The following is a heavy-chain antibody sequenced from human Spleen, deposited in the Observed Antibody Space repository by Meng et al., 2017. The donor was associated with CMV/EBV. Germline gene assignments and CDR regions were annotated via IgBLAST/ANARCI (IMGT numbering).Heavy chain of an antibody. Sequence: SGGSISSGGYYWSWVREHPGKGLEWIGYIYYSGSTYSNPSLKSRVNISVDTSKNQFSLKLSSVTAADTAVYYCARSRVAPIPNYFDYWGQGTLVTVSS. CDR1: GGSISSGGYY. V-gene: IGHV4-31*02. CDR3: ARSRVAPIPNYFDY. CDR2: IYYSGST. J-gene: IGHJ4*02. D-gene: IGHD5/OR15-5a*01.